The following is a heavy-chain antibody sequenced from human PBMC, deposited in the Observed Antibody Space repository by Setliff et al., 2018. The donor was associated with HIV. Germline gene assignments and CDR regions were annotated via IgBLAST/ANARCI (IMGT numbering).Heavy chain of an antibody. CDR1: GFTFSSYT. Sequence: PGGSLRLSCAASGFTFSSYTMSWVRQAPGKGLEWVSGIYDSGGITYYVDSLKGRFTISRDNSKNTLYLQMNSLTADDAAVYYCARVRTSTGAQYWGQGTLVTVSS. CDR3: ARVRTSTGAQY. J-gene: IGHJ4*02. CDR2: IYDSGGIT. V-gene: IGHV3-23*01. D-gene: IGHD1-1*01.